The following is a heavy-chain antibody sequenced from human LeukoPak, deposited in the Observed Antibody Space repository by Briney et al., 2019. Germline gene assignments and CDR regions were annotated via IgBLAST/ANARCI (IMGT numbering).Heavy chain of an antibody. CDR3: ARRSEFGVLYYMDV. V-gene: IGHV3-53*01. Sequence: QSGGSLRLSCAASGFTVSSNYMSWVRQAPGKGLEWVSVIYSGGSTYYADSVKGRFTISRDNSKNTLHLQMNSLRAEDTAVYYCARRSEFGVLYYMDVWGKGTTVTVSS. CDR1: GFTVSSNY. D-gene: IGHD3-16*01. CDR2: IYSGGST. J-gene: IGHJ6*03.